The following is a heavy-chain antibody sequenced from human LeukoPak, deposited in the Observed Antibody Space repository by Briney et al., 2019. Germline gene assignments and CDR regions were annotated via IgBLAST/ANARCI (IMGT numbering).Heavy chain of an antibody. CDR1: GFTFSSYS. V-gene: IGHV3-21*01. CDR3: ARDRGGYYYGSGSYWVDY. J-gene: IGHJ4*02. Sequence: PGGSLRLSCAASGFTFSSYSMNWVRQAPGKGLEWVSSISSSSSHIYYADSVKGRFTISRDNAKNSLYLQMNSLRAEDTAVYYCARDRGGYYYGSGSYWVDYWGQGTLVTVSS. D-gene: IGHD3-10*01. CDR2: ISSSSSHI.